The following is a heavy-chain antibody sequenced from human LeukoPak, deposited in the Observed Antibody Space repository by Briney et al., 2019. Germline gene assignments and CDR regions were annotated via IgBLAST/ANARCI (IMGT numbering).Heavy chain of an antibody. V-gene: IGHV4-39*01. J-gene: IGHJ5*02. Sequence: LRLSCAASGFTFSSYSMNWVCQAPGKGREWSGSIYYSGSTYYNPELKGRVTLSVDTPKTHFSLKLSSVTAADTAVYYCARHVVITFGGANWFDPWGQGTLVTVSS. CDR1: GFTFSSYSMN. D-gene: IGHD3-16*01. CDR2: IYYSGST. CDR3: ARHVVITFGGANWFDP.